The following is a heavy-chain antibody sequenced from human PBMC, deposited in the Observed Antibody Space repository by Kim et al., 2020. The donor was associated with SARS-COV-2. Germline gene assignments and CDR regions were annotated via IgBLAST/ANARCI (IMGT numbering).Heavy chain of an antibody. Sequence: GKCRFTRSRDNSKNKLNLQMNSLRAEDTAVYYCAKDPYSSSANWFDPWGQGTLVTVSS. D-gene: IGHD6-13*01. V-gene: IGHV3-23*01. CDR3: AKDPYSSSANWFDP. J-gene: IGHJ5*02.